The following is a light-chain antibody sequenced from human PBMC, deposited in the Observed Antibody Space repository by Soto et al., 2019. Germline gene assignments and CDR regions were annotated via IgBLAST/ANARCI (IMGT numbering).Light chain of an antibody. CDR3: HQYNTSPQT. V-gene: IGKV1-17*03. Sequence: DVQMTQSPSAMSASVGDRVTITCRASQDISRFVAWFQQKPGKAPERLIYDTSSLQPGVPSRFSGSGSGTEFTLAISGLQSEDVAVYFCHQYNTSPQTFGQGTTVEIK. CDR1: QDISRF. CDR2: DTS. J-gene: IGKJ1*01.